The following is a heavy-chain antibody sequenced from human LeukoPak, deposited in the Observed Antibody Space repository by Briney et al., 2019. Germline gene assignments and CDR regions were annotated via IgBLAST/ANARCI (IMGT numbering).Heavy chain of an antibody. CDR2: IYYTGST. CDR3: SRLVSYDVLTENFYKYYMDV. CDR1: SGSISSNNYY. V-gene: IGHV4-39*01. J-gene: IGHJ6*03. Sequence: SETLSLTCTVSSGSISSNNYYWGWIRQPPGKGLEWIGSIYYTGSTFYNPSLKSRVTMSLDALKNQFTLKVTSVTATDTAVYYCSRLVSYDVLTENFYKYYMDVWGKGTTVTVSS. D-gene: IGHD3-9*01.